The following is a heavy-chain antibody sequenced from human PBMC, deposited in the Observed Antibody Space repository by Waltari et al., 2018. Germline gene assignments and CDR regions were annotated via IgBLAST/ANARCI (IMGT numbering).Heavy chain of an antibody. CDR3: ARETSGYSYGDYFDY. D-gene: IGHD5-18*01. CDR2: ISSSSSYI. CDR1: GFTFNSYS. J-gene: IGHJ4*02. Sequence: EVQLVESGGGLVKPGGSLRLSCAASGFTFNSYSLNWVRQAPGKGLEWVSFISSSSSYIYYADSLKGRFTISRDNAKNSLYLQMSSLRAEDTAVYYCARETSGYSYGDYFDYWGQGTLVTVSS. V-gene: IGHV3-21*01.